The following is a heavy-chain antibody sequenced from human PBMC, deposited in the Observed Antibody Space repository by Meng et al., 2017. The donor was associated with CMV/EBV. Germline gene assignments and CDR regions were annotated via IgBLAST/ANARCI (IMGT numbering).Heavy chain of an antibody. V-gene: IGHV3-11*06. J-gene: IGHJ4*02. CDR2: ISSSSSYI. D-gene: IGHD5-24*01. Sequence: GESLKISCAASGFTFSDYYMSWIRQAPGKGLEWVSYISSSSSYIYYADSVKGRFTISRDNAKNSLYLQMNSLRAEDTAVYYCARVKMATSSRGYFDYWGQGTLVTVSS. CDR3: ARVKMATSSRGYFDY. CDR1: GFTFSDYY.